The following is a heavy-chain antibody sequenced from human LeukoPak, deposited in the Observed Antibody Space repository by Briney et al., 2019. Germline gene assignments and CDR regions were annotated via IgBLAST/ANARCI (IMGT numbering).Heavy chain of an antibody. D-gene: IGHD3-22*01. V-gene: IGHV4-31*03. CDR1: GGSISSGGYY. CDR2: IYYSGST. CDR3: VRSKSPLYDSSGYYTLGY. J-gene: IGHJ4*02. Sequence: SQTLSLTCTVSGGSISSGGYYWNWIRQHPGKGLEWIGYIYYSGSTYYNPSLKSRVTISVDTSKNQFSLKLSSVTAADTAVYYCVRSKSPLYDSSGYYTLGYWGQGTLVTVSS.